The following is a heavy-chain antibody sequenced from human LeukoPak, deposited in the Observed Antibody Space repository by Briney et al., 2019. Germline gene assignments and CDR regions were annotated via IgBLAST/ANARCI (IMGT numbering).Heavy chain of an antibody. V-gene: IGHV1-18*01. J-gene: IGHJ4*02. CDR1: GYTFTSYG. Sequence: ASVKVSCKASGYTFTSYGISWVRQAPGQGLEWMGWISAYNGNTNYAQKPQGRVTMTTDTSTSTVYMELRSLRSDDTAVYYCAREGEQLVAYFDYWGQGTLVTVSS. CDR2: ISAYNGNT. D-gene: IGHD6-6*01. CDR3: AREGEQLVAYFDY.